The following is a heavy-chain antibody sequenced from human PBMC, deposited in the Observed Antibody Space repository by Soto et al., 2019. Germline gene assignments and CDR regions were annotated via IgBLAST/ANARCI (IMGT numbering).Heavy chain of an antibody. J-gene: IGHJ4*02. V-gene: IGHV3-53*01. CDR3: ARVFVRIRGYYDSSGYFLDH. D-gene: IGHD3-22*01. CDR1: GFSVSDSY. Sequence: GGSLRLSCAVSGFSVSDSYVTWVRQAPGKGLEWVSVIYSGGTTYYADSVRGRFTISRDNSENTVFLQMDSLRAEDTAVYYCARVFVRIRGYYDSSGYFLDHWGQGTLVTVSS. CDR2: IYSGGTT.